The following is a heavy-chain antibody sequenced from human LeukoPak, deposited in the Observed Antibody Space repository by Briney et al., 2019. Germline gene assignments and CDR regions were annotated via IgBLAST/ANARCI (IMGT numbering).Heavy chain of an antibody. CDR1: GFTFSSYG. J-gene: IGHJ6*04. V-gene: IGHV3-33*01. CDR2: IWYDGSNK. Sequence: GGSLRLSCAASGFTFSSYGMHWVRQAPGKGLEWVAVIWYDGSNKYYADSVKGRFTISRDNSKNTLYLQMDSLRAEDTAVYFCGRRRVATIRFYYYYGMDVWGKGTTVTVSS. CDR3: GRRRVATIRFYYYYGMDV. D-gene: IGHD5-12*01.